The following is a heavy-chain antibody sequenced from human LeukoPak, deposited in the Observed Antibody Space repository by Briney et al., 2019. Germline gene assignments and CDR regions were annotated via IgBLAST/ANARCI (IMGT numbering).Heavy chain of an antibody. Sequence: SETLSLTCTVCGVSISSYYGRWIREPAGKGLEGVGRIYTSGSTNYTPSLTSRVTMSVDTSKNQFSLRLSSVTAADTAVYYCAREGGYDSFYYSIDVWGKGTTVTVSS. J-gene: IGHJ6*03. V-gene: IGHV4-4*07. D-gene: IGHD5-12*01. CDR3: AREGGYDSFYYSIDV. CDR2: IYTSGST. CDR1: GVSISSYY.